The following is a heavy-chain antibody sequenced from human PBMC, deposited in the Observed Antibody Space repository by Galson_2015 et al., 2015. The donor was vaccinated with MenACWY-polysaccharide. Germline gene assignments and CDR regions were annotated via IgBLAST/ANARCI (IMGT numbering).Heavy chain of an antibody. Sequence: QSGAEVKKPGESLQISCKGSGSSFPTSWLGWVRQMPGKGLEWMGVIYPGDSDTRYSPSFQGQVTISADKSISTAYLQWSSLKASYTAMYHCAKPGTTLATHWGQGTLVTVSS. CDR2: IYPGDSDT. CDR1: GSSFPTSW. J-gene: IGHJ4*02. CDR3: AKPGTTLATH. D-gene: IGHD1-1*01. V-gene: IGHV5-51*01.